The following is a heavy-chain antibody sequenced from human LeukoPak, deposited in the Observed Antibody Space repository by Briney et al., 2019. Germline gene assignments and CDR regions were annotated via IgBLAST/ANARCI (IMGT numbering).Heavy chain of an antibody. CDR3: AGGRWGGGDCCTFDY. V-gene: IGHV4-59*01. J-gene: IGHJ4*02. CDR2: IYYSGST. CDR1: GGSISSYY. D-gene: IGHD2-21*02. Sequence: SETLSLICTVSGGSISSYYWSWIRQHLGKGLEWIGYIYYSGSTNYNPSLKSRVTISVDTSKNLFSLKLSSVTAADTAVYYCAGGRWGGGDCCTFDYWGQGTLVTVSS.